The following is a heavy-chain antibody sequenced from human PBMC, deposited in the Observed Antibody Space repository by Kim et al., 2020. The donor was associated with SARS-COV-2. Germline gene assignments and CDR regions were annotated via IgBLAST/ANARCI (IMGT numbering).Heavy chain of an antibody. CDR1: GGSISSYY. Sequence: SQTLSLTCTVSGGSISSYYWSWIRQPAGKGLEWIGRIYTIGSTNYNPSLKSRVTMSVDTSKNQFSLKLSSVTAADTAVYYCAREIWGVVGARSAFDIWGQGTIVTVSS. D-gene: IGHD1-26*01. J-gene: IGHJ3*02. CDR3: AREIWGVVGARSAFDI. V-gene: IGHV4-4*07. CDR2: IYTIGST.